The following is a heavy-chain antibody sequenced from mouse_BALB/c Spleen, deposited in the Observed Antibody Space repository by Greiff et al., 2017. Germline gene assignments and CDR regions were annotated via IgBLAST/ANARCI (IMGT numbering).Heavy chain of an antibody. J-gene: IGHJ3*01. CDR2: IYPGSGST. D-gene: IGHD2-3*01. CDR3: ARWGDGYFPY. CDR1: GYTFTDYV. Sequence: VQLQESGPELVKPGASVKMSCKASGYTFTDYVISWVKQRTGQGLEWIGEIYPGSGSTYYNEKFKGKATLTADKSSNTAYMQLSSLTSEESAVYFCARWGDGYFPYWGQGTLVTASA. V-gene: IGHV1-77*01.